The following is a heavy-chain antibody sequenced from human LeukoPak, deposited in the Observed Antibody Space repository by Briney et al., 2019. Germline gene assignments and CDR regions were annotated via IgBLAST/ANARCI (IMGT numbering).Heavy chain of an antibody. CDR3: ARGVNLLFFDV. Sequence: GGSLRLSCAASGFTVSSNYMSWVRQAPGKGLEWVSVIYAGGSTYYADSVKGRFTISRDNSKNTLYLQMNSLRAEDTAVYYCARGVNLLFFDVWGRGTLVTVSS. CDR2: IYAGGST. D-gene: IGHD2-21*01. CDR1: GFTVSSNY. J-gene: IGHJ2*01. V-gene: IGHV3-66*01.